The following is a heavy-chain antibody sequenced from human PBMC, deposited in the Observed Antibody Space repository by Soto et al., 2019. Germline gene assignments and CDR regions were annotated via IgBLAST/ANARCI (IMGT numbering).Heavy chain of an antibody. Sequence: SETLSLTCAVSGGSISSSNWWSWVRQPPGKGLEWIGEIYHSGSTNYNPSLKSRVTISVDKSKNQFSLKLSSVTAADTAVYYCASIGVDGTNYYYYGMDVWGQGTTVTVSS. V-gene: IGHV4-4*02. CDR2: IYHSGST. J-gene: IGHJ6*02. D-gene: IGHD6-19*01. CDR3: ASIGVDGTNYYYYGMDV. CDR1: GGSISSSNW.